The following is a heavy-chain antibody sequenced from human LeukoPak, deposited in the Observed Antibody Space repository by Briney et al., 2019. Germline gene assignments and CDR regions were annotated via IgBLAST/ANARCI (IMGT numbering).Heavy chain of an antibody. CDR1: GLTFSTYG. J-gene: IGHJ3*02. CDR2: IWSDGNNR. V-gene: IGHV3-33*06. CDR3: VKERSPFDAFDI. Sequence: GGSLRLSCAASGLTFSTYGMHWVRQAPGKGLEWVAVIWSDGNNRFYADSVKGRFTFSRDNSKNTLSLQMNSLRAEDTAVYYCVKERSPFDAFDIWGQGTMVTVSS.